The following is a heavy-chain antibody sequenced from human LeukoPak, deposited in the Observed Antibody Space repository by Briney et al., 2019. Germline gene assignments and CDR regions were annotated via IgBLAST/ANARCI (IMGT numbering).Heavy chain of an antibody. CDR3: ASSSTSYLNWFDP. J-gene: IGHJ5*02. Sequence: GGSLRLSCAASGFTFSSYSMNWVRQAPGKGLEWVSSISSSSSYIYYADSVKGRFTISRDNAKNSLYLQMNSLRAEDTAVYYCASSSTSYLNWFDPWGQGTLVTVS. V-gene: IGHV3-21*01. CDR1: GFTFSSYS. CDR2: ISSSSSYI. D-gene: IGHD2-2*01.